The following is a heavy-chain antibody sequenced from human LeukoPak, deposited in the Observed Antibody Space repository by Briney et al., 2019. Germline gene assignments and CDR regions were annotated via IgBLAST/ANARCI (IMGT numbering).Heavy chain of an antibody. D-gene: IGHD1-14*01. CDR3: AKNRRGDYNMDV. CDR1: GASVSTNSAT. J-gene: IGHJ6*02. V-gene: IGHV6-1*01. Sequence: SQTLSLTCAISGASVSTNSATWNWIRQSPSRSLEWLGRTYYRSKWYDDYAVSLKSRITITPDTSKNQVSLQLNSVTPEDTAVYYCAKNRRGDYNMDVWGQGTTVTVSS. CDR2: TYYRSKWYD.